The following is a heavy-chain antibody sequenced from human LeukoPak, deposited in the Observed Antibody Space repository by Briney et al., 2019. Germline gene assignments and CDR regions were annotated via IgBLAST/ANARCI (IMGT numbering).Heavy chain of an antibody. D-gene: IGHD5-18*01. CDR2: INHSGRT. Sequence: SETLSLTCAVYGGSFSGYYWSWIRQPPGKGLEWIGEINHSGRTNYNPSLKSRVTISVDTSKNQFPLKLSSVTGADTAVYYWARAPGYSYGSGRYYYYGMGVWGQGTTVTVSS. V-gene: IGHV4-34*01. J-gene: IGHJ6*02. CDR3: ARAPGYSYGSGRYYYYGMGV. CDR1: GGSFSGYY.